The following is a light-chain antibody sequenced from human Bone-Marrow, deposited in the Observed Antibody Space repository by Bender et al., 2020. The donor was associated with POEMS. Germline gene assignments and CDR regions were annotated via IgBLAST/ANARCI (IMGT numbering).Light chain of an antibody. J-gene: IGLJ2*01. Sequence: QSALTQPASVSGSPGQSITISCTGTSRDVGNSYLVSWYQVHPGKAPKLMIYDVSHRPSGVSDRFSGSKSANMASLTISGLQAEDEADYYCSSYATSTVFFGGGNKLTVL. V-gene: IGLV2-14*02. CDR2: DVS. CDR3: SSYATSTVF. CDR1: SRDVGNSYL.